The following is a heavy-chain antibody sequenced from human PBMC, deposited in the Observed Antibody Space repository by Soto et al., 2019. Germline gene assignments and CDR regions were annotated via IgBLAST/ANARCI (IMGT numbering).Heavy chain of an antibody. Sequence: SETLSLTCTFSSGSISSCIYHWGWVRQPPGKGLEWIGSVDYTGNTYFTPSLKSRVTISVDTSKNQFSLQLTSVTAADTAVYYCARQILDRRRYFYFGFDVWGQGPTVTVS. CDR1: SGSISSCIYH. CDR3: ARQILDRRRYFYFGFDV. V-gene: IGHV4-39*01. D-gene: IGHD1-1*01. J-gene: IGHJ6*02. CDR2: VDYTGNT.